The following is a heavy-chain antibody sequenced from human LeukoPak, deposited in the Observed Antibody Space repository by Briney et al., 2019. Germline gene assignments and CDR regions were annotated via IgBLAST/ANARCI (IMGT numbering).Heavy chain of an antibody. CDR2: ISSSGSTI. CDR3: ARGRYSSSWYADY. D-gene: IGHD6-13*01. CDR1: GFTCSSYE. Sequence: PGVNLRFSGAASGFTCSSYEMNWHRHAPGKELVGVLYISSSGSTIYYADSVKGRFTISRDNAKNSLYLQMNSLRAEDTAVYYCARGRYSSSWYADYWGQGTLVTVSS. V-gene: IGHV3-48*03. J-gene: IGHJ4*02.